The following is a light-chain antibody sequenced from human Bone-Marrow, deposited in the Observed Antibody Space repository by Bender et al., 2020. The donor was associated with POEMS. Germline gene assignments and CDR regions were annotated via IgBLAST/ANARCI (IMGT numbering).Light chain of an antibody. V-gene: IGLV2-14*03. CDR3: CSYTSSGTLV. Sequence: QSALIQPASVSGSPGQSITISCIGTSSDVGAYDYVSWYQQHTGKAPKLMMYDVSIRPSGLSNRFSGSKSDYTASLTISGLQAEDEADYYCCSYTSSGTLVFGGGTKLTVL. CDR1: SSDVGAYDY. J-gene: IGLJ3*02. CDR2: DVS.